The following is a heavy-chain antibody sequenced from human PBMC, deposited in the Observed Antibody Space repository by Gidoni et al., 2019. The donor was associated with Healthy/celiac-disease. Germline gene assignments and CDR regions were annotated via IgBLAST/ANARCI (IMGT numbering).Heavy chain of an antibody. D-gene: IGHD6-19*01. Sequence: QVQLVQSGAEVKKPGSSVKVSCQASGGTFSSYAISWVRQAPGHGLEWMGGSIPIFGTANYAQKFQGRVTITADESTSTAYMELSSLRSEDTAVYYCARVVAVAGTYAFDIWGQGTMVTVSS. CDR1: GGTFSSYA. V-gene: IGHV1-69*01. CDR3: ARVVAVAGTYAFDI. J-gene: IGHJ3*02. CDR2: SIPIFGTA.